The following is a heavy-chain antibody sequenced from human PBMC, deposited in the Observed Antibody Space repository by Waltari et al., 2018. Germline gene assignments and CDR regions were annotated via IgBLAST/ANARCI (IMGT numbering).Heavy chain of an antibody. J-gene: IGHJ4*02. D-gene: IGHD6-6*01. Sequence: QVLLPESGPGPVKPSATLALTGTVPGASTRRHSVSCIRQPPGKGLEWIGYIYYSGSTNYNPSLKSRVTISVDTSKNQFSLKLSSVTAADTAVYYCARSPYSSSPFDYWGQGTLVTVSS. CDR1: GASTRRHS. CDR2: IYYSGST. CDR3: ARSPYSSSPFDY. V-gene: IGHV4-59*11.